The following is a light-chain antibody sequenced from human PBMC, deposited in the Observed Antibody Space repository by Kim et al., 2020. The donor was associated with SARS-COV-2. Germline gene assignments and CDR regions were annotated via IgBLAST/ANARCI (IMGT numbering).Light chain of an antibody. CDR3: QQSYITPFT. Sequence: ASVGDRVTITCRTTQSISSHLNWYQQKPGRAPKLLISAASTLQGGVPSRFSGSGSETDFTLTISSLQPEDFATYFCQQSYITPFTFGPATKVDI. CDR1: QSISSH. J-gene: IGKJ3*01. V-gene: IGKV1-39*01. CDR2: AAS.